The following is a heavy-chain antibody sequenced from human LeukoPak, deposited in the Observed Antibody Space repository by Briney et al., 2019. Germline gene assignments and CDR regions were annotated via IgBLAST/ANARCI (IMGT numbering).Heavy chain of an antibody. J-gene: IGHJ4*02. Sequence: TSETLSLTCTVSGGSISSSSYYWGWIRQPPGKGLEWIGSIYYSGSTYYNPSLKSRVTISVDTSKNQFSLKLSSVTAADTAVYYCARHIFRIVSRDYWGQGTLVTVSS. CDR2: IYYSGST. V-gene: IGHV4-39*01. CDR1: GGSISSSSYY. D-gene: IGHD1-26*01. CDR3: ARHIFRIVSRDY.